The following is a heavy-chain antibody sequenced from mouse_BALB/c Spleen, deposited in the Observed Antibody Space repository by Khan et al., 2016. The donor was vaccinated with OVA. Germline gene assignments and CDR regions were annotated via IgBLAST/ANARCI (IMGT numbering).Heavy chain of an antibody. D-gene: IGHD2-12*01. CDR2: ISSTGGT. CDR1: GYSITSDYA. Sequence: EVELVESGPGLVKPSQSLSLTCTVTGYSITSDYAWNWIRQFPGNKLEWMGYISSTGGTSYNPSLKSRISVTRDTSKNQFFLQLKSVTTEDTATEYCARSRYYSVGYALDCWGRGTSVTVSS. V-gene: IGHV3-2*02. J-gene: IGHJ4*01. CDR3: ARSRYYSVGYALDC.